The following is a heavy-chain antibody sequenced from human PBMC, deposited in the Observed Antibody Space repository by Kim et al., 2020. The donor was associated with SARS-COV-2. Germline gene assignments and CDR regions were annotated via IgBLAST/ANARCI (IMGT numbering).Heavy chain of an antibody. CDR2: IYPGDSDT. CDR1: GYSFTSYW. D-gene: IGHD3-10*01. J-gene: IGHJ5*02. V-gene: IGHV5-51*01. Sequence: GESLKISCKGSGYSFTSYWIGWVRQMPGKGLEWMGIIYPGDSDTRYSPSFQGQVTISADKSISTAYLQWSSLKASDTAMYYCASTRGVGTYYYGSGSSIWSGGRDWVDPWGQGTMVTVSS. CDR3: ASTRGVGTYYYGSGSSIWSGGRDWVDP.